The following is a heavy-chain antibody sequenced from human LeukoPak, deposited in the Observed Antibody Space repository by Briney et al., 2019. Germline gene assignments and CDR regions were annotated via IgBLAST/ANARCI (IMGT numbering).Heavy chain of an antibody. CDR2: INTNTGNP. CDR1: GYTFTSYA. Sequence: ASVKVSCKASGYTFTSYAMNWVRQAPGQGLEWMGWINTNTGNPTYAQGFTGRFVFSLDTSVSTAYLQISSLRAEDTAVYYCARYGSPIHYYYMDVWGNGTTVTVSS. V-gene: IGHV7-4-1*02. D-gene: IGHD4-17*01. CDR3: ARYGSPIHYYYMDV. J-gene: IGHJ6*03.